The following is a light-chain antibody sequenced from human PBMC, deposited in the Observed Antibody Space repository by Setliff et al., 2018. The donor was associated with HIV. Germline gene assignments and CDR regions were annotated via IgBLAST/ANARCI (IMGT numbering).Light chain of an antibody. CDR1: SDVGAYGY. CDR2: DVN. CDR3: KTYTGSSPLYV. V-gene: IGLV2-14*03. Sequence: QSALAQPASVSGSPGQSVTISCTGSDVGAYGYVSWYQQHPGKAPKLMIYDVNERPSGISRRFSGSKSGNTASLTVSGLQAEDEADYYCKTYTGSSPLYVFGTGTKVTVL. J-gene: IGLJ1*01.